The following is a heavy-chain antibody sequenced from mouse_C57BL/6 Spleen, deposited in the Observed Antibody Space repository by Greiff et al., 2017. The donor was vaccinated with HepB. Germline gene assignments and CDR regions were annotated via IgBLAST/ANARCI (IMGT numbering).Heavy chain of an antibody. Sequence: DVQLQESGAELVKPGASVKLSCTASGFNIKDYYMHWVKQRTEQGLEWIGRIDPEDGATKYAPKFQGKATITADTSSNTAYLQLSSLTSEDTAVYCCARYPPYYGYDGYFDYWGQGTTLTVSS. J-gene: IGHJ2*01. CDR3: ARYPPYYGYDGYFDY. D-gene: IGHD2-9*01. V-gene: IGHV14-2*01. CDR1: GFNIKDYY. CDR2: IDPEDGAT.